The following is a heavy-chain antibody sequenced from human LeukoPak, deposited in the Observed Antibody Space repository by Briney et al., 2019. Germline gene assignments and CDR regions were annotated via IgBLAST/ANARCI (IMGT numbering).Heavy chain of an antibody. CDR1: VGSMTNLY. V-gene: IGHV4-59*01. J-gene: IGHJ6*02. D-gene: IGHD2/OR15-2a*01. CDR2: IYDSGST. Sequence: ASETLSLTCSVSVGSMTNLYWTWIRQPPGKGLEWIGDIYDSGSTRYNTSLESRVTISVDTSKNQFSLKLSSVTAADTAVYYCAKGGSTNFYYGDVWGQGTTVTVSS. CDR3: AKGGSTNFYYGDV.